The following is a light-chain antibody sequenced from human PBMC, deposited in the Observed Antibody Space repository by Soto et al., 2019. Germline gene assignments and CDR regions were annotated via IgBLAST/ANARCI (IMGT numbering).Light chain of an antibody. J-gene: IGKJ1*01. CDR2: SAS. Sequence: ALQMTQSPSSLSASVGDRVTITCRASQGIRNDLGWYQQKPGKAPKLLIYSASSLQSGVPSRFSGSGSGTDFTLTISSLQPEDFATYYCLQDYNYPWTFGQGTKVEIK. CDR1: QGIRND. V-gene: IGKV1-6*01. CDR3: LQDYNYPWT.